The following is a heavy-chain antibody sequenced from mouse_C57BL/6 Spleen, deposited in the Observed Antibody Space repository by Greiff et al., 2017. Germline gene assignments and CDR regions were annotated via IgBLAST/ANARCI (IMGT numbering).Heavy chain of an antibody. J-gene: IGHJ2*01. CDR2: IDPSDSYT. D-gene: IGHD2-4*01. V-gene: IGHV1-69*01. CDR3: ARLGDYDDYFDY. Sequence: QVQLQQPGAELVMPGASVKLSCKASGYNFTSYWMHWVKQRPGQGLEWIGEIDPSDSYTNYNQQFKGKSTLTVDKSSSTAYMQLSSLTSEDSAVYYCARLGDYDDYFDYRGQGTTLTVSS. CDR1: GYNFTSYW.